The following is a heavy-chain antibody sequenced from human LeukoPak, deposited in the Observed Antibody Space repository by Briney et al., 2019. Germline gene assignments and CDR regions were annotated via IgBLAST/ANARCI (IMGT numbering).Heavy chain of an antibody. CDR3: VRDDCSSSSCPFDF. J-gene: IGHJ4*02. CDR2: ISSNGNYI. CDR1: GFTFSLYT. D-gene: IGHD2-2*01. Sequence: GGSLRLSCAASGFTFSLYTMNWVRQAPGKGLEWVSSISSNGNYIHYADSVKGRFTISRDNAKTSVYLEINSLRAEDKGLYFCVRDDCSSSSCPFDFWGQGVLLTVSS. V-gene: IGHV3-21*01.